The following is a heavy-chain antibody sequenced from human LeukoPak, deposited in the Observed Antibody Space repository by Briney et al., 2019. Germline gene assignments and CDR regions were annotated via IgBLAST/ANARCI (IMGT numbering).Heavy chain of an antibody. D-gene: IGHD3-16*02. CDR1: GYIFTSYW. CDR3: ARSEELSLYYFDY. CDR2: IYPGDSDT. V-gene: IGHV5-51*01. Sequence: GESLKTSCKGSGYIFTSYWIGWVRQMPGKGLEWVGIIYPGDSDTRYSPSFQGQVTISADKSISTAYLQWSSLKASDTAMYYCARSEELSLYYFDYWGQGTLVTVSS. J-gene: IGHJ4*02.